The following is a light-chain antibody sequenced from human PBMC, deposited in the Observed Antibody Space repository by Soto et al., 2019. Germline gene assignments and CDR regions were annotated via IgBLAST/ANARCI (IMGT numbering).Light chain of an antibody. Sequence: QSVLTQPASVSGSPGQSITISCTGTSSDVGSYNSVSWYQQHPGKAPKRMIYDVSYRPSGVSNRFSGSKSGNTASLTISGLQAEDEAAYYCSSYTSSSTLVVFGGGTKVTVL. J-gene: IGLJ2*01. CDR1: SSDVGSYNS. CDR3: SSYTSSSTLVV. V-gene: IGLV2-14*01. CDR2: DVS.